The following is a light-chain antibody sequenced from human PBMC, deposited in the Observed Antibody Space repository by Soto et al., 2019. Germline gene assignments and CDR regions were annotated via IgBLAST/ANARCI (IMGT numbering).Light chain of an antibody. V-gene: IGKV1-39*01. CDR2: GAS. J-gene: IGKJ4*01. CDR3: QQYQSWPLT. CDR1: QSIADY. Sequence: DIHLTQSPSSLSASVGDRVTITCRASQSIADYLHWYQHKPGRVPKLLVYGASRLQSGVPSRFSGTGSGTDFTLTIASLQPEDFAVYYCQQYQSWPLTFGGGTKVEIK.